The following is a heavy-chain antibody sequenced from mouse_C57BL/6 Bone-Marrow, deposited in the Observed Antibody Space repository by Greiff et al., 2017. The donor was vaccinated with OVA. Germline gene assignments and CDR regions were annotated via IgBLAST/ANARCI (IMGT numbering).Heavy chain of an antibody. Sequence: DVQLVESGGGLVQPGGSLSLSCAASGFTFTDYYMSWVRQPPGKALEWLGFIRNKANGYTTEYSASVKGRFTISRDNSQSILYLQMNALRAEDSATYYCARGICSPFTYWGQGTLVTVSA. CDR1: GFTFTDYY. CDR2: IRNKANGYTT. V-gene: IGHV7-3*01. J-gene: IGHJ3*01. CDR3: ARGICSPFTY.